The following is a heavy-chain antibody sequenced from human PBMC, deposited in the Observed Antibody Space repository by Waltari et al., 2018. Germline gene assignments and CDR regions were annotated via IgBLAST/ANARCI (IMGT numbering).Heavy chain of an antibody. CDR1: GGSISSYY. CDR2: ISGSGGST. J-gene: IGHJ4*02. CDR3: AKDLTGY. D-gene: IGHD7-27*01. Sequence: VQLQESGSGLMKPSETLSLTCTVSGGSISSYYWSWVRQAPGKGLEWVSAISGSGGSTYYADSVKGRFTISRDNSKNTLYLQMNSLRVEDTAVYYCAKDLTGYWGQGTLVTVSS. V-gene: IGHV3-23*01.